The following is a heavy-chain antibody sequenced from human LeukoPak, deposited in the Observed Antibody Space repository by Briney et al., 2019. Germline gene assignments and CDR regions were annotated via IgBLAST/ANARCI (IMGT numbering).Heavy chain of an antibody. J-gene: IGHJ6*02. CDR3: AKPSAEAARQDYYYGMDV. Sequence: ASVKVSCKASKYTFTSYYMHWVRQAPGQGLEWMGIINPSGGSTSYAQKFQGRVTMTRDTSTSTVYMELSSLRSEDTAVYYCAKPSAEAARQDYYYGMDVRGQGTTVTVSS. V-gene: IGHV1-46*01. CDR1: KYTFTSYY. CDR2: INPSGGST. D-gene: IGHD2-15*01.